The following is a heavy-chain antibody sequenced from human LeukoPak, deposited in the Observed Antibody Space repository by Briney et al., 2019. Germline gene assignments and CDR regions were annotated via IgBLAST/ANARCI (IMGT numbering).Heavy chain of an antibody. V-gene: IGHV3-48*01. D-gene: IGHD3-22*01. CDR1: GFTFSSYS. CDR2: ISSSSSTI. J-gene: IGHJ4*02. CDR3: AKDRYYYEGPFDY. Sequence: GGSLRLSCAASGFTFSSYSMNWVRQAPGKGLEWVSYISSSSSTIYYADSVKGRFTISRDNSKNTLYLQMNSLRAEDTAVYYCAKDRYYYEGPFDYWGQGTLVTVSS.